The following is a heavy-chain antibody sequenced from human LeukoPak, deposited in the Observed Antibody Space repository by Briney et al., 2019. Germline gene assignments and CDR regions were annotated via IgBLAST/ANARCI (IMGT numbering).Heavy chain of an antibody. CDR1: GYTFIVYY. J-gene: IGHJ4*02. V-gene: IGHV1-2*02. Sequence: ASVKVSCKASGYTFIVYYMHWVRQAPGQGLEWMGWINPNSGGTNYAQKFQGRVIMTRDTSISTAYMELRNLKSDGTAVYYCARDNWGGEDYFEYWGQGTLVTVS. CDR2: INPNSGGT. D-gene: IGHD7-27*01. CDR3: ARDNWGGEDYFEY.